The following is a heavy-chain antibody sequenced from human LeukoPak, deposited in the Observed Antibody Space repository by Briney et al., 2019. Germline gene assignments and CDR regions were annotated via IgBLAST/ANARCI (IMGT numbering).Heavy chain of an antibody. CDR2: IYYSGST. J-gene: IGHJ4*02. CDR3: ARDNSSGWYIPNFDY. V-gene: IGHV4-39*07. CDR1: GVSISSSSYY. D-gene: IGHD6-19*01. Sequence: SETLSLTCTVSGVSISSSSYYWGWIRQPPGKGLEWIGSIYYSGSTYYNPSLKSRVTISVDTSKNQFSLKLSSVTAADTAVYYCARDNSSGWYIPNFDYWGQGTLVTVSS.